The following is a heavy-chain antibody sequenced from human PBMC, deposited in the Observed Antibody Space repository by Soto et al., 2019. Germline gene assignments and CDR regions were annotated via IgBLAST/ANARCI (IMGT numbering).Heavy chain of an antibody. V-gene: IGHV3-48*02. CDR2: ISFSSTTI. D-gene: IGHD2-8*01. Sequence: QLVESGGGLVQPGGSLSPSVAASGFAFSTYSMNWVRQAPGKGLEWFSYISFSSTTIFYADSVRGRFTISRDNAKNSLYLQMNTLRDEDTAVYYCARDNGMAGSFDPWGQGTLVTVSS. J-gene: IGHJ5*02. CDR3: ARDNGMAGSFDP. CDR1: GFAFSTYS.